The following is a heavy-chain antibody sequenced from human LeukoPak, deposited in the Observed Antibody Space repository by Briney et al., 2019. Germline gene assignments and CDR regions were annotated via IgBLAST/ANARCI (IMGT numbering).Heavy chain of an antibody. CDR2: INHSGST. D-gene: IGHD3-3*01. Sequence: SETLSLTCAVYGGSFSGYYWSWIRQPPGKGLEWIGEINHSGSTNYNPSLKSRVTISVDTSKNQFSLKLSSVTAADTAVYYCARGALYDFWSGYHFDYWGQGTLVTVSS. J-gene: IGHJ4*02. V-gene: IGHV4-34*01. CDR3: ARGALYDFWSGYHFDY. CDR1: GGSFSGYY.